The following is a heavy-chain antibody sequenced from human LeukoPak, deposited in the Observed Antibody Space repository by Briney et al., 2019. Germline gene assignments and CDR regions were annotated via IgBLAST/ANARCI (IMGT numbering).Heavy chain of an antibody. J-gene: IGHJ4*02. D-gene: IGHD3-22*01. CDR2: ISGSGGST. V-gene: IGHV3-23*01. Sequence: GGSLRLSCAASGFTFSSYGMSWVRQAPGKGLEWVSAISGSGGSTHYADSVKGRFTISRDNSKNTFYLQMNSLRVEDTAVYYCARRSGFYFGPDYWGQGTLVTVSS. CDR1: GFTFSSYG. CDR3: ARRSGFYFGPDY.